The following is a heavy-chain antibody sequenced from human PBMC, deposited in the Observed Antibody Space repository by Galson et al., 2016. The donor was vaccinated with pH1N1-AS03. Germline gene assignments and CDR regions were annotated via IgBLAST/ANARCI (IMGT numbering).Heavy chain of an antibody. CDR2: IILSLGMT. Sequence: SVKASCKASGGTFTSHAVSWMRQAPGQGLEWMGGIILSLGMTHYARDFKDRVTFTADASATPAYVELPSLRSEDTAVFYCARGGEFNYGTLDYWGQGSLVTVSS. D-gene: IGHD1-7*01. V-gene: IGHV1-69*10. CDR1: GGTFTSHA. J-gene: IGHJ4*02. CDR3: ARGGEFNYGTLDY.